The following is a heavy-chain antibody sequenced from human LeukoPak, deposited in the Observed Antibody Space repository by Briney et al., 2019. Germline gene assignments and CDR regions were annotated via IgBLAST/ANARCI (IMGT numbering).Heavy chain of an antibody. CDR1: GYTFTSYG. CDR2: INTNTGNP. J-gene: IGHJ4*02. CDR3: ARDIGGRQWLINLGY. Sequence: GASVKVSCKASGYTFTSYGISWVRQAPGQGLEWMGWINTNTGNPTYAQGFTGRFVFSLDTSVSTAYLQISSLKAEDTAVYYCARDIGGRQWLINLGYWGQGTLVTVSS. V-gene: IGHV7-4-1*02. D-gene: IGHD6-19*01.